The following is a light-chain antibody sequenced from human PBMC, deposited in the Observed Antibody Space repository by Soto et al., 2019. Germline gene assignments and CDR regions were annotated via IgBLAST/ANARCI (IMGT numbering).Light chain of an antibody. CDR3: SSYTNSDTYV. J-gene: IGLJ1*01. Sequence: QSVLTQPASVSGSPGQSIAISCTGSSSDIGHDNYVSWYQQHPDKAPKLMIYDVNDRPSGVSNRFSGSKSGNTASLTISGLQAEDEADYYCSSYTNSDTYVFGTGTKLTVL. CDR2: DVN. CDR1: SSDIGHDNY. V-gene: IGLV2-14*03.